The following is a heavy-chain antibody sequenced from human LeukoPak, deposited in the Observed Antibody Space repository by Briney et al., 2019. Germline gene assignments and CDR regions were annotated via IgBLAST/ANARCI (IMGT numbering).Heavy chain of an antibody. CDR1: GFTFDDYG. D-gene: IGHD6-19*01. V-gene: IGHV3-9*01. CDR3: AKVDGYNSGWYDS. Sequence: GGSLRLSCAASGFTFDDYGMHWVRQPPGKGLEWVSGISWNSGNIGYADSVKGRFTISRDNAKNSLYLQMDILKPEDTAYYYFAKVDGYNSGWYDSWGQGTLVTVSS. CDR2: ISWNSGNI. J-gene: IGHJ5*01.